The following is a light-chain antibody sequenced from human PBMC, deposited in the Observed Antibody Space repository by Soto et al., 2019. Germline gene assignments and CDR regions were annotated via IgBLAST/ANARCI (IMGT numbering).Light chain of an antibody. CDR2: LNSDGSH. CDR1: SGHSSYA. V-gene: IGLV4-69*01. J-gene: IGLJ1*01. Sequence: QLVLTQSPSASASLGASVKLTCTLSSGHSSYAIAWHQQQPEKGPRYLMKLNSDGSHSKGDGIPDRFSGSSSGAERYLTISSLQSEHEADYYCQTWGTGMGVFGTGTKLTVL. CDR3: QTWGTGMGV.